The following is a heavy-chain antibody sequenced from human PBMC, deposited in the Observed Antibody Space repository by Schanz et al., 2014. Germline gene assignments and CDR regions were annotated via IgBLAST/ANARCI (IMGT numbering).Heavy chain of an antibody. Sequence: QVQLVQSGAEVKKPGSSVKLSCKASGGTFSSSTLTWVRQAPGQGLEWMGRIIPNLDKTNYAQKFQGRVTMTADKSTSTVYMEVSGMRSEDTAVYYCAKVDRTRYYAMDVWGQGTTVTVSS. D-gene: IGHD3-9*01. CDR1: GGTFSSST. J-gene: IGHJ6*02. CDR3: AKVDRTRYYAMDV. CDR2: IIPNLDKT. V-gene: IGHV1-69*08.